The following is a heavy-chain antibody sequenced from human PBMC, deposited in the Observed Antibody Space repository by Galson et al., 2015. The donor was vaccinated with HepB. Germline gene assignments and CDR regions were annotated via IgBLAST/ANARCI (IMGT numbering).Heavy chain of an antibody. J-gene: IGHJ4*02. CDR2: IDPSDSET. D-gene: IGHD6-6*01. CDR3: ARHLSYVAASRDF. CDR1: GSSFTIYW. V-gene: IGHV5-10-1*01. Sequence: QSGAEVKKPGESLRISCKGSGSSFTIYWISWVRQMPGKGLEWMGRIDPSDSETNYSPSFQGHVTISVDKSISTAYLQWSSLEASDTAMYYCARHLSYVAASRDFWGQGTLVTVSS.